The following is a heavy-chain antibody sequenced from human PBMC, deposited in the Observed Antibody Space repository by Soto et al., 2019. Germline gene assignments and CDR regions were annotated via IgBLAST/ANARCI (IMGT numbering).Heavy chain of an antibody. CDR1: GGTFSSYA. Sequence: QVQLVQSGAEVKKPGSSVKVSCKASGGTFSSYAISWVRQAPGQGLEWMGGIIPIFGTANYAQKFQGRVTITADESTSTAYMELSGLRSEDTAVYYCARDRTVEMATIGWFDPWGQGTLVTVSS. D-gene: IGHD5-12*01. V-gene: IGHV1-69*01. CDR3: ARDRTVEMATIGWFDP. J-gene: IGHJ5*02. CDR2: IIPIFGTA.